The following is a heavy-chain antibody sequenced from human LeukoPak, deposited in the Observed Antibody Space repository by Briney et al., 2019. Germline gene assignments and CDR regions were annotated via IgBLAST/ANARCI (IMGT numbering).Heavy chain of an antibody. Sequence: SETLSLTCTVSVGSMSSYYWSWIRQPPGKGLEWIGYIYYSGSTNYNPSLNSRVTISVDTSKNQFSLKLSSVTAADTAVYYCARRNAGTDDAFDIWGQGTMVTVSS. CDR3: ARRNAGTDDAFDI. J-gene: IGHJ3*02. CDR1: VGSMSSYY. V-gene: IGHV4-59*08. CDR2: IYYSGST. D-gene: IGHD6-13*01.